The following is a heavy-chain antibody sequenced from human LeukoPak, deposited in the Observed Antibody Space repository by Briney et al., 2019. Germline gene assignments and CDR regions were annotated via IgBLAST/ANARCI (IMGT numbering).Heavy chain of an antibody. CDR1: GFTFSNAW. Sequence: SGGSLRLSCAASGFTFSNAWMSWVRQAPGKGLEWVGRIKSKTDGGTTYYAAPVKVRFTISRDDSKNMMYLQMNSLKTEDTAVYYCTTVLMWDSSGRELDYWGQGTLVTVSS. CDR2: IKSKTDGGTT. V-gene: IGHV3-15*01. D-gene: IGHD6-19*01. CDR3: TTVLMWDSSGRELDY. J-gene: IGHJ4*02.